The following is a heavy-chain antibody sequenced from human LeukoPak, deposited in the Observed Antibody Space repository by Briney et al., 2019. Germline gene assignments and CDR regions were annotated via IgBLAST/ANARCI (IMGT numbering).Heavy chain of an antibody. CDR1: GGTFSSYA. CDR3: ARNDYGDSYYYYMDV. V-gene: IGHV1-69*05. D-gene: IGHD4-17*01. J-gene: IGHJ6*03. CDR2: IIPIFGTA. Sequence: SVKVSCKASGGTFSSYAISWVRQAPGQGLEWMGRIIPIFGTANYAQKFQGRVTITTDESTSTAYMELSSLRSEDTAVYYCARNDYGDSYYYYMDVWGKGTTVTVSS.